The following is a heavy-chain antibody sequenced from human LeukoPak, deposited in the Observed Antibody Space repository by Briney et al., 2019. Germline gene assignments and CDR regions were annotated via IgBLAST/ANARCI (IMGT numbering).Heavy chain of an antibody. CDR2: IYYSGST. D-gene: IGHD3-22*01. CDR1: GGSISSYY. V-gene: IGHV4-59*08. Sequence: SETLSLTCTVSGGSISSYYWSWIRQPPGKGLEWIGYIYYSGSTNYNPSLKSRVTISVDTSKNQFSLKLSSVTAADTAVYYCARHFFHSSGYHTENWFDPWGQGTLVTVSS. J-gene: IGHJ5*02. CDR3: ARHFFHSSGYHTENWFDP.